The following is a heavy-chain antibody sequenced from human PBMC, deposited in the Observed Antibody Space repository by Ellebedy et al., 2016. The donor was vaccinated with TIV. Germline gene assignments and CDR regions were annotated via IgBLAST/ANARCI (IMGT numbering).Heavy chain of an antibody. V-gene: IGHV5-51*01. CDR3: ARGDSGSGWNLDK. J-gene: IGHJ4*02. CDR2: IYPGDSDI. Sequence: GESLKISCKASGYSFTKYWIGWVRQMPGKGLEWMGIIYPGDSDIRYSPSFQGPVTISADKSISTAYLQWSSLKASDTAIYYCARGDSGSGWNLDKWGQGTLVTVSS. D-gene: IGHD6-19*01. CDR1: GYSFTKYW.